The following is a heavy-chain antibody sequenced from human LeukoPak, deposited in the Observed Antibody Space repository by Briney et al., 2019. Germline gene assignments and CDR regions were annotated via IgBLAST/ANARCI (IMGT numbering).Heavy chain of an antibody. Sequence: GGSLRLSCAASGFTFSSYAMHWVRQAPGKGLEWVAVISYDGSNKYYADSVKGRFTISRDNSKNTLYLQMKSLRAEDTAVYYCARDYYGSGSSDYWGQGTLVTVSS. CDR3: ARDYYGSGSSDY. CDR2: ISYDGSNK. CDR1: GFTFSSYA. D-gene: IGHD3-10*01. J-gene: IGHJ4*02. V-gene: IGHV3-30-3*01.